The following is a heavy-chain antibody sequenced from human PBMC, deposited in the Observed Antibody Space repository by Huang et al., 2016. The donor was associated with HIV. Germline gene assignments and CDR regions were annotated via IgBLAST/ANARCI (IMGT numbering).Heavy chain of an antibody. Sequence: QVHLVESGGGVVQPGRSLRLSCSASGFTFANFAMHWVRQAPGKGMECMAGIATQGDSKYYADSVKGRFTIARDTSKNTVSLQMNSLRVEDTAVYYCVRGITGTTFYYYNMDVWGKGTTVIVSS. CDR3: VRGITGTTFYYYNMDV. CDR1: GFTFANFA. J-gene: IGHJ6*04. CDR2: IATQGDSK. V-gene: IGHV3-30*03. D-gene: IGHD1-20*01.